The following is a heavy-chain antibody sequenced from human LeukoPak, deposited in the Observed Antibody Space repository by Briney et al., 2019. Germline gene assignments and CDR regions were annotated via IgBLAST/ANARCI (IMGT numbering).Heavy chain of an antibody. V-gene: IGHV1-69*01. CDR2: IIPIFGTA. Sequence: GSSVKVSCKASGGTFSSYAISWVRQAPGQGLEWMGGIIPIFGTANYAQKFQGRVTITADESTSTAYMELSSLRSEDTAVYYCTVGATYYYYYYMDVWGKGTTVTNSS. D-gene: IGHD1-26*01. J-gene: IGHJ6*03. CDR1: GGTFSSYA. CDR3: TVGATYYYYYYMDV.